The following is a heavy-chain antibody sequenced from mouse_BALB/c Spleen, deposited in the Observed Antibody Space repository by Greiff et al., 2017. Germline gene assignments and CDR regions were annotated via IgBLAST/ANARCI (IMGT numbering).Heavy chain of an antibody. CDR1: GFNIKDTY. V-gene: IGHV1-4*02. D-gene: IGHD3-1*01. J-gene: IGHJ3*01. Sequence: VQLQQSGAELVKPGASVKLSCTASGFNIKDTYMHWVKQRPGQGLEWIGYINPSSGYTEYNQKFKDKTTLTADKSSSTAYMQLSSLTSEDSAIYYCAREGATAWFAYWGQGTLVTVSA. CDR2: INPSSGYT. CDR3: AREGATAWFAY.